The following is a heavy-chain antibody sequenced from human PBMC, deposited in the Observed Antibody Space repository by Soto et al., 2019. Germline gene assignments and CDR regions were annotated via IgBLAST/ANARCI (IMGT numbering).Heavy chain of an antibody. D-gene: IGHD6-13*01. J-gene: IGHJ4*02. CDR2: ISAYNGNT. Sequence: EASVKVSCKASGYTFTSYGISWVRQAPGQGLEWMGWISAYNGNTNYAQKLQGRVTMTTDTSTSTAYMELRSLRSDDTAVYYCARDEARTPPRIAAAGNEIDYWGQGTLVTVSS. CDR3: ARDEARTPPRIAAAGNEIDY. CDR1: GYTFTSYG. V-gene: IGHV1-18*01.